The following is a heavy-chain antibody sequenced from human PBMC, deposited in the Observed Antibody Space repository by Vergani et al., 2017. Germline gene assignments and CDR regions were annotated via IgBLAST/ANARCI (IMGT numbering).Heavy chain of an antibody. CDR3: ATKSCGTPGCQIGYFRE. V-gene: IGHV3-30*03. Sequence: QVHLVESGGGVVQPGRSLRHSCVVSGFTSSYYCMHWVRQAPGKGLEWVAVISYDGTQKYYADSVKGRFTISRDNSTSTLYLQMNSLRTEDTAVYYCATKSCGTPGCQIGYFREWGQGTLVTVSS. CDR2: ISYDGTQK. J-gene: IGHJ1*01. CDR1: GFTSSYYC. D-gene: IGHD1-1*01.